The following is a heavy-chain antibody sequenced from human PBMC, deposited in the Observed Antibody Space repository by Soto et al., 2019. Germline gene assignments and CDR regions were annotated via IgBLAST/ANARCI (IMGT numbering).Heavy chain of an antibody. D-gene: IGHD6-6*01. CDR3: AREKLVPNLYYYYGMDV. Sequence: QSGGSLRLSCAASGFTFSSYEMNWVRQAPGKGLEWVSYISSSGSTIYYADSVKGRFTISRDNAKNSLYLQMNSLRAEDTAVYYCAREKLVPNLYYYYGMDVWGQGTTVTVS. CDR2: ISSSGSTI. CDR1: GFTFSSYE. V-gene: IGHV3-48*03. J-gene: IGHJ6*02.